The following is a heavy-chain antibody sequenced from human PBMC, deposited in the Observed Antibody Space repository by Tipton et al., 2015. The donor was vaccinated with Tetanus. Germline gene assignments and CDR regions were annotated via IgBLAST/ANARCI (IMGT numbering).Heavy chain of an antibody. CDR2: ISWNSGSI. D-gene: IGHD5-24*01. Sequence: SLRLSCAASGFTFDDYAMHWVRQAPGKGLEWVSGISWNSGSIGYADSVKGRFTISRDNSKNTLYLQMNSLRAEDTAVYYCARGSVVEGYGCNRRGSASSGFDYWGQGTLVTVSS. CDR3: ARGSVVEGYGCNRRGSASSGFDY. CDR1: GFTFDDYA. V-gene: IGHV3-9*01. J-gene: IGHJ4*02.